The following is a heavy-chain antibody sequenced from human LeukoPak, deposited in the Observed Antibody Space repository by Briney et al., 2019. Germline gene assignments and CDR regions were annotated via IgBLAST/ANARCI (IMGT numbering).Heavy chain of an antibody. V-gene: IGHV3-23*01. J-gene: IGHJ4*02. CDR2: ISGGGGST. CDR1: GSTFSSYA. Sequence: PGGSLRLSCAASGSTFSSYAMSWVRQAPGKGLEWVSAISGGGGSTYYADSVKGRFTISRDNSKNTLYLQMNSLRAEDTAVYYCALSDTAMVVNYWGQGTLVTVSS. D-gene: IGHD5-18*01. CDR3: ALSDTAMVVNY.